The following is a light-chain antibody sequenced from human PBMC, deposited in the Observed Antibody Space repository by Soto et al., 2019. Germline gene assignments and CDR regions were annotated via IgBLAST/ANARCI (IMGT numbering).Light chain of an antibody. CDR1: SSDVGGYNY. Sequence: QSALTQPPSASGSPGQSFTISCTGTSSDVGGYNYVSWYQQHPGKVPKVLISEVNKRPSGVPDRFSGSKSGNTASLTVSGLQADDEADYYCSSFAGTFFVFGTGTKVTVL. V-gene: IGLV2-8*01. CDR2: EVN. J-gene: IGLJ1*01. CDR3: SSFAGTFFV.